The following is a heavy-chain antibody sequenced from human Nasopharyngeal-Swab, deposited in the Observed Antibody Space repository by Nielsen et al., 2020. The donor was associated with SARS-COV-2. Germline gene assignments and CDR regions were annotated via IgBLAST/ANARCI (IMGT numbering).Heavy chain of an antibody. Sequence: SETLSLTCTVSGGFINSYYWSWIRQPPRRGLEWIGYIYYSGSTNYNPPLKSRVTISLDTSKNQFSLKLNSVTAADSAVYYCARDTRRGGVDYWGQGTLVTVSS. V-gene: IGHV4-59*01. D-gene: IGHD2-15*01. CDR1: GGFINSYY. CDR2: IYYSGST. J-gene: IGHJ4*02. CDR3: ARDTRRGGVDY.